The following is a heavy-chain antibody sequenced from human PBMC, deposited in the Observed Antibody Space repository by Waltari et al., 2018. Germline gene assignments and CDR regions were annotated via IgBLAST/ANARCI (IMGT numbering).Heavy chain of an antibody. Sequence: QVQLQQWGAGLLKPSETLSLTCAVYGGSFSGYYWSWIRQPPGKGLEWIGEINHSGSTNYNPSLKSRVTISVDTSKNQFSLKLSSVTAADTAVYYCARERGYCSSTSCSKFDYWGQGTLVTVSS. J-gene: IGHJ4*02. D-gene: IGHD2-2*01. V-gene: IGHV4-34*01. CDR3: ARERGYCSSTSCSKFDY. CDR2: INHSGST. CDR1: GGSFSGYY.